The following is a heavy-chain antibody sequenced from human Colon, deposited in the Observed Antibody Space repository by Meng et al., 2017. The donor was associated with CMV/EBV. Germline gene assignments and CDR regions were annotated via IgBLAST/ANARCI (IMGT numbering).Heavy chain of an antibody. CDR2: ISGSGGWT. CDR1: GITFSGYA. J-gene: IGHJ3*02. CDR3: AKHSRSGYYTDTFDI. D-gene: IGHD3-3*01. V-gene: IGHV3-23*01. Sequence: GESLKISCAVSGITFSGYAMNWVRQAPGKGLELVSSISGSGGWTNYADSVKGRFTISRDNSKNTLYLQMNSLRDEDTAVYYCAKHSRSGYYTDTFDIWGQGTMVTVSS.